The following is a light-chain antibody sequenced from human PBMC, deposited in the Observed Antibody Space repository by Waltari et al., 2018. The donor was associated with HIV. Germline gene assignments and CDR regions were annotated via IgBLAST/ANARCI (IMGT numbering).Light chain of an antibody. V-gene: IGKV1-NL1*01. CDR3: KQYYSAPLT. CDR1: QGISYS. Sequence: DVQLTQSPSSLSASVGDRVTITCRASQGISYSLAWYQQQPGKAPKLLLYAASRLESGVPSRFSGSGSGTDFTLTISSLQPEDFATYYCKQYYSAPLTFGGGTKVEI. J-gene: IGKJ4*01. CDR2: AAS.